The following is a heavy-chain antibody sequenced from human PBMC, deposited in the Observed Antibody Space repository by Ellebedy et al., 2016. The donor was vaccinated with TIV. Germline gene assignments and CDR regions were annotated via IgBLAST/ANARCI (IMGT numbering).Heavy chain of an antibody. CDR2: ISGDGGST. J-gene: IGHJ5*01. D-gene: IGHD6-6*01. V-gene: IGHV3-23*01. Sequence: GESLKISCAASGLTFSDYAIIWFRQAPGKGLQWVSSISGDGGSTFYADSVEGRFTISRDNSRDTVYLQMNSLRVEDTAIYYCAKRVSRRPSPPDSWGQGTLVAVSS. CDR1: GLTFSDYA. CDR3: AKRVSRRPSPPDS.